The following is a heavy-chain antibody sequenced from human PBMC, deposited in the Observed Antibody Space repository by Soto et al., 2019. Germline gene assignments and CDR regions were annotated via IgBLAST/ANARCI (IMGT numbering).Heavy chain of an antibody. Sequence: ASVKVSCKASGYTFSSYAMHWVRQAPGQRLAWMGWINAGYGKPKFSPKFQDRVTISRDTSASTAYMELASVRSEDTAVYYCAKDTGDGTLDFWGQGTPVTVSS. D-gene: IGHD7-27*01. CDR2: INAGYGKP. V-gene: IGHV1-3*01. CDR3: AKDTGDGTLDF. CDR1: GYTFSSYA. J-gene: IGHJ4*01.